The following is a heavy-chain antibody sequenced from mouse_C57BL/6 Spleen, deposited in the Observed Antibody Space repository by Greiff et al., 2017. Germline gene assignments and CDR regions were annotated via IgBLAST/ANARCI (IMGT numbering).Heavy chain of an antibody. D-gene: IGHD1-1*01. CDR2: IYPGDGDT. V-gene: IGHV1-80*01. CDR3: ARDPIYGDY. CDR1: GYAFSSSW. J-gene: IGHJ2*01. Sequence: VQLQQSGAELVKPGASVKISCKASGYAFSSSWMNWVKQRPGKGLGWIGQIYPGDGDTNYNGKFKGKATLTADKSSSTAYMQLSSLTSEDSAVYFCARDPIYGDYWGQGTTLTVSS.